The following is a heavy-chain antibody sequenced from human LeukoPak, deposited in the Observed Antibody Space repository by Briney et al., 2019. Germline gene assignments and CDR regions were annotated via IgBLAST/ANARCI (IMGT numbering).Heavy chain of an antibody. CDR2: INHSGST. Sequence: SETLSLTCAVYGGSFSGYYWSWIRQPPGKGLEWIGEINHSGSTNYNPSLKSRVTISVDTSKNQFSLKLSSVTPADTAVDYCARVERITMIVVVKAQYYYYMDVWGKGTTVTVSS. V-gene: IGHV4-34*01. J-gene: IGHJ6*03. CDR3: ARVERITMIVVVKAQYYYYMDV. D-gene: IGHD3-22*01. CDR1: GGSFSGYY.